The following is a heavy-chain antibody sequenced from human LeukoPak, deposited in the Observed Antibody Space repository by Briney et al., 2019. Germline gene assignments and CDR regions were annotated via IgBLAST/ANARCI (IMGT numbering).Heavy chain of an antibody. J-gene: IGHJ6*02. CDR1: GFTFSSYG. D-gene: IGHD3-10*01. Sequence: GRSLRLSCAASGFTFSSYGMHWVRQAPGKGLEWVAVISYDGSNKYYADSVKGRFTISRDNSKSTLYLQMNSLRAEDTAVYYCAKVRFGELLFGMDVWGQGTTVTVSS. CDR3: AKVRFGELLFGMDV. CDR2: ISYDGSNK. V-gene: IGHV3-30*18.